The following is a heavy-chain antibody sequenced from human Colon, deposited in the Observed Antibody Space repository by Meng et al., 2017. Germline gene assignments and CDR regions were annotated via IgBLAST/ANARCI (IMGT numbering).Heavy chain of an antibody. CDR3: ARYRSGSSDY. V-gene: IGHV3-33*01. J-gene: IGHJ4*02. CDR1: GFIFRSYG. D-gene: IGHD3-10*01. CDR2: IWYDGSKT. Sequence: SCVASGFIFRSYGMHWVRQAPGKGLEWVGVIWYDGSKTYYADSVKGRFSISRDNSKNTVYLQMNSLRVEDTAVYYCARYRSGSSDYWGPGTLVTVSS.